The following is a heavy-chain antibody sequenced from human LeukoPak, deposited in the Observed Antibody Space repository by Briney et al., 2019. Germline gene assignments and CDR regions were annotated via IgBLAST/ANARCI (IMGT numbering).Heavy chain of an antibody. CDR3: ARVRRYRYYYYMDV. D-gene: IGHD3-9*01. J-gene: IGHJ6*03. CDR2: IKQDGSEK. V-gene: IGHV3-7*01. CDR1: GFTFSSYW. Sequence: PGGSLRLSCAASGFTFSSYWMSWVRQAPGKGLEWVANIKQDGSEKYYVDSVKGRFTISRDNAKNSLYLQMNSLRAEDTAVYYCARVRRYRYYYYMDVWGKGTTVTISS.